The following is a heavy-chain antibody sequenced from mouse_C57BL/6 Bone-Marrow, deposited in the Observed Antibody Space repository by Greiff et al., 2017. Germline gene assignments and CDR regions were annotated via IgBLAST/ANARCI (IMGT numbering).Heavy chain of an antibody. CDR1: GFTFSSYG. CDR2: ISSGGSYT. Sequence: EVQGVESGGDLVKPGGSLKLSCAASGFTFSSYGMSWVRQTPDKRLEWVATISSGGSYTYYPDSVKGRVTSSRDNATNTLYLQMSSLKSEDTAMYYCARHNLYYAMDYWGQGTSVTVSS. V-gene: IGHV5-6*01. J-gene: IGHJ4*01. CDR3: ARHNLYYAMDY.